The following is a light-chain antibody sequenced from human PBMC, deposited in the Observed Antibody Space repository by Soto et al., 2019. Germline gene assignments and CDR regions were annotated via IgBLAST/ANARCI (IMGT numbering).Light chain of an antibody. Sequence: ETVMTQSPATLSVSPGERATLSCRASQSVSSNLAWYQQKPGQPPRLLIYDISTRATGIPTRFSGSGSGTEFTLTISSLQPDDFATYYCQHYNSYSEAFGQGTKVDIK. V-gene: IGKV3D-15*01. J-gene: IGKJ1*01. CDR1: QSVSSN. CDR3: QHYNSYSEA. CDR2: DIS.